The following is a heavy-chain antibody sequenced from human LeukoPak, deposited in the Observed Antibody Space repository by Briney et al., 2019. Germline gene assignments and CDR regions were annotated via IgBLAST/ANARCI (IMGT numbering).Heavy chain of an antibody. J-gene: IGHJ5*02. CDR3: AKDVDSSSWFGGIWFDP. CDR1: GFTFSSYA. CDR2: ISGSGGST. Sequence: GGSLRLSCAASGFTFSSYAMSWVRQAPGKGLEWVSAISGSGGSTYYADSVKGRFTISRDNSKNTLYLQMNSLRAEDTAVYYCAKDVDSSSWFGGIWFDPWGQGTLVTVSS. V-gene: IGHV3-23*01. D-gene: IGHD6-13*01.